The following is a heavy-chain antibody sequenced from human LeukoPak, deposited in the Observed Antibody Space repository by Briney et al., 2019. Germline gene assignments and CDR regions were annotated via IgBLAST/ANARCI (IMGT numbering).Heavy chain of an antibody. Sequence: PGGSLRLSCAASGFTFDDYAMHWVRQAPGKGLEWIGYIYYSGSTNYNPSLKSRVTISVDTSKNQFSLKLSSVTAADTAVYYCAREEYSSSSIYWGQGTLVTVSS. CDR1: GFTFDDYA. CDR3: AREEYSSSSIY. V-gene: IGHV4-59*12. J-gene: IGHJ4*02. CDR2: IYYSGST. D-gene: IGHD6-6*01.